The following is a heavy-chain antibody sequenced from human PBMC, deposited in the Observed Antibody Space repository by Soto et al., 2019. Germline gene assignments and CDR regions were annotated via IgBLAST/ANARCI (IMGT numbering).Heavy chain of an antibody. Sequence: QVQLVQSGAEVKKPGASVKVSCKASGFTFTTYPIYWVRQAPGQRLEWMGWINAGNDNARYSQKFQGRVTITRDTSASTAYMELSSLRSEDTAVYYCASGVRYFDWFDLGYYGMDVW. CDR3: ASGVRYFDWFDLGYYGMDV. D-gene: IGHD3-9*01. V-gene: IGHV1-3*01. CDR2: INAGNDNA. CDR1: GFTFTTYP. J-gene: IGHJ6*01.